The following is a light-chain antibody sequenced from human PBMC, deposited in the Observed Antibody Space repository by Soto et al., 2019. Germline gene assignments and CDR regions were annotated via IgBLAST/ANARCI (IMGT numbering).Light chain of an antibody. CDR3: QQYNSYPWT. J-gene: IGKJ1*01. V-gene: IGKV1-5*03. Sequence: DIQMTQSPSTLSASVGDRVTITCRASQSISSWLAWYQQKPGKAPKLLIYKASSLESGVPSRFSGSVSGTEGTLTISRLQPDDFATYYCQQYNSYPWTFGQGTKLEIK. CDR1: QSISSW. CDR2: KAS.